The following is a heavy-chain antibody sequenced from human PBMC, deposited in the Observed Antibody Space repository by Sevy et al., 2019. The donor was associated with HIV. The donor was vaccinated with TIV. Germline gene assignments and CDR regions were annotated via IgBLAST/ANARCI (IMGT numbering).Heavy chain of an antibody. Sequence: GPVKVSCKASGYTFTSYGISWVRQAPGQGLEWMGWISAYNGNTNYAQKLQGRVTMTTDTSTSTAYMELRSLRSDDTAVYYCARQPLSPELIDYWGQGTLVTVSS. CDR1: GYTFTSYG. D-gene: IGHD1-7*01. J-gene: IGHJ4*02. CDR2: ISAYNGNT. CDR3: ARQPLSPELIDY. V-gene: IGHV1-18*01.